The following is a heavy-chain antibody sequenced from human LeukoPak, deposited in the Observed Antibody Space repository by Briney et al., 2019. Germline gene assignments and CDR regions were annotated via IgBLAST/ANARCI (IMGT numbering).Heavy chain of an antibody. D-gene: IGHD5-18*01. CDR3: ARGVRGYSYGPSGY. CDR1: GFTFSDYY. Sequence: GGSLRLSCAASGFTFSDYYMSWIRQAPGKGLGWVSYISSSSSYTNYADSVKGRFTISRDNAKNSLYLQMNSLRAEDTAVYYCARGVRGYSYGPSGYWGQGTLVTVSS. CDR2: ISSSSSYT. J-gene: IGHJ4*02. V-gene: IGHV3-11*06.